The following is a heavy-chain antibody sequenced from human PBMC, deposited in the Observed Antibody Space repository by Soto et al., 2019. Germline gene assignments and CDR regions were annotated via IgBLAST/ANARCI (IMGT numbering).Heavy chain of an antibody. CDR2: INPGNGKT. D-gene: IGHD1-26*01. J-gene: IGHJ4*02. CDR1: RYNFTAYA. CDR3: ARVRTGVGWDY. V-gene: IGHV1-3*01. Sequence: ASVKVSCKCSRYNFTAYAMHWVRQAPGQGLEWMGWINPGNGKTKYSQSFQTRITIYGDTSASTVYMELSSLRSEDTAIYYCARVRTGVGWDYWGQGTLVTVSS.